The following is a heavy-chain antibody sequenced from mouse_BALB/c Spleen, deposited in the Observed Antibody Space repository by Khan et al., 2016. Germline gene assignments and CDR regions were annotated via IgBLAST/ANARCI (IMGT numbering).Heavy chain of an antibody. J-gene: IGHJ3*01. CDR3: ARAGYYVYLAY. CDR1: GFDFSRYW. CDR2: INQDSSTI. Sequence: EVKLLESGGGLVQPGGSLKLSCAASGFDFSRYWMSWVRQAPGKGLEWIGEINQDSSTINYTPSLKDKFIIPRDNAKNTHYLQMSKVRSEDTALYYCARAGYYVYLAYWGQGTLVTVSA. D-gene: IGHD1-1*01. V-gene: IGHV4-1*02.